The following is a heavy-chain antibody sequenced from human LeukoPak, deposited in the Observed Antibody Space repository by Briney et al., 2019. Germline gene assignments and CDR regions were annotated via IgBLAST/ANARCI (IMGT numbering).Heavy chain of an antibody. J-gene: IGHJ3*02. D-gene: IGHD2-2*01. CDR3: AKFEPAAGKHAFDI. V-gene: IGHV3-30-3*02. CDR1: GFTFSSYA. CDR2: ISYDGSNK. Sequence: GGSLRLSCAASGFTFSSYAMHWVRQAPGKGLEWVAVISYDGSNKYYADSVKGRFTISRDNSKNTLYLQMNSLRAEDTAVYYCAKFEPAAGKHAFDIWGQGTMVTVSS.